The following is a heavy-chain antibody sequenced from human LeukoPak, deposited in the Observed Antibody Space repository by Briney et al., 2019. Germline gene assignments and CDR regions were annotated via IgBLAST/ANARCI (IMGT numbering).Heavy chain of an antibody. D-gene: IGHD1-7*01. Sequence: GGSLRLSCAASGFTVSSNYMSWVRQAPGKGLEWVANIKQDGSEKYYVDSVKGRFTISRDNAKNSLYLQMNSLRAEDTAVYYCARLQTTHSLNWYFDLWGRGTLVTVSS. CDR3: ARLQTTHSLNWYFDL. J-gene: IGHJ2*01. CDR1: GFTVSSNY. CDR2: IKQDGSEK. V-gene: IGHV3-7*01.